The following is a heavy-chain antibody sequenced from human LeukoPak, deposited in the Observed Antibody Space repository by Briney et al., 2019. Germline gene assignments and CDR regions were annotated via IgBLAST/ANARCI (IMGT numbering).Heavy chain of an antibody. V-gene: IGHV4-39*07. Sequence: PSETLSLTCTVSGGSISSGGYYWSWIRQPPGKGLEWIGEINRSGSTNYNPSLKSRVTISVDTSKNQFSLKLSSVTAADTAVYYCARGLGYYDFWSGSPNWFDPWGQGTLVTVSS. D-gene: IGHD3-3*01. CDR2: INRSGST. J-gene: IGHJ5*02. CDR1: GGSISSGGYY. CDR3: ARGLGYYDFWSGSPNWFDP.